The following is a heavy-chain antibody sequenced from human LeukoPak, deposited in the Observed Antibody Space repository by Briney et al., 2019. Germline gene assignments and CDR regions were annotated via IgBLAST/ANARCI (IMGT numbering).Heavy chain of an antibody. J-gene: IGHJ4*02. Sequence: SETLSLTCTVSGGSISSGGYYWSWIRQHPGKGLEWIGYIYYSGSTYYNPSLKSRVTISVDTSKNQFSLKLSSVTAADTAVYYCARGGYCSSTSCSFDYWGQGTLVTVSS. V-gene: IGHV4-31*03. CDR1: GGSISSGGYY. CDR2: IYYSGST. D-gene: IGHD2-2*01. CDR3: ARGGYCSSTSCSFDY.